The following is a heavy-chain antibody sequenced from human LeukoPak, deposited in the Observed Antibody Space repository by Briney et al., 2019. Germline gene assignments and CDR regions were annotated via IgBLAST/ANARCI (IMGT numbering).Heavy chain of an antibody. D-gene: IGHD4-17*01. V-gene: IGHV1-24*01. CDR1: GYTLTELS. CDR3: ASGGITTTVPKRIYYYYYYMDV. J-gene: IGHJ6*03. CDR2: FDPEDGET. Sequence: AAVKVSCKLSGYTLTELSMHWVRQAPVKGLEWMGGFDPEDGETIYAQKFQGRVTMTEDTSTDTAYMELSSLRSEDTAVYYCASGGITTTVPKRIYYYYYYMDVWGKGTTVTISS.